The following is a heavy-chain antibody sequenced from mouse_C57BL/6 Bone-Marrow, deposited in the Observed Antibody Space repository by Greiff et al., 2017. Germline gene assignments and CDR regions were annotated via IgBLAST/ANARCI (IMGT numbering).Heavy chain of an antibody. D-gene: IGHD4-1*01. CDR1: GYAFTNYL. V-gene: IGHV1-54*01. J-gene: IGHJ3*01. CDR3: ARGDWEGAWFAY. CDR2: INPGSGGT. Sequence: QVQLQQSGAELVRPGTSVKVSCKASGYAFTNYLIEWVKQRPGQGLEWIGVINPGSGGTNYNEKFKGKATLTADKSSSTAYMQLSSLTSEDSAVYFCARGDWEGAWFAYWGQGTLVTVSA.